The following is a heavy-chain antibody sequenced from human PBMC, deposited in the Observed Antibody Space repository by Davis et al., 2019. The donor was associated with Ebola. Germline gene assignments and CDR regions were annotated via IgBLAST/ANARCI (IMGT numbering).Heavy chain of an antibody. J-gene: IGHJ5*02. D-gene: IGHD6-19*01. Sequence: AASVKVSCKASGGTFSSYALSWVRQAPGQGLEWMGGIIPIFGAANYAQKFQGRVTITRDTSASTAYMELTSLRSEDTAVFFCARGKTVAGTRGLSWFDPWGPGTLVTVSS. CDR2: IIPIFGAA. V-gene: IGHV1-69*05. CDR1: GGTFSSYA. CDR3: ARGKTVAGTRGLSWFDP.